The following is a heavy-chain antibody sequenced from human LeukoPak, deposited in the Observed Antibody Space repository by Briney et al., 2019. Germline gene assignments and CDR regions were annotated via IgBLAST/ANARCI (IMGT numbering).Heavy chain of an antibody. D-gene: IGHD2-2*01. CDR1: GFTFGSYA. J-gene: IGHJ4*02. CDR2: ISGSGGST. CDR3: AKDLDCSSTTCYPDF. Sequence: GGSLRLSCAASGFTFGSYAMSWVRQAPGKGLEWVSAISGSGGSTYYADSVKGRFTISRDRSKNTLYLQMNSLRAEDTAVYYCAKDLDCSSTTCYPDFWGQGTLVTVSS. V-gene: IGHV3-23*01.